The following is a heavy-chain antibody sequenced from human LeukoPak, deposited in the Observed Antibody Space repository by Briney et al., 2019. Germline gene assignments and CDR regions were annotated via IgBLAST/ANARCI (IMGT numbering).Heavy chain of an antibody. CDR1: GYTFTDYY. Sequence: ASVKVSFKASGYTFTDYYMHWVRQAPGQGPEWMGWINPNTGDTYYAQKFQGTVTMTGDTSISTAYIDLNRLRPDDTAVYYCARDRIARTRGDYGLDVWGQGTTVTVSS. V-gene: IGHV1-2*02. CDR2: INPNTGDT. J-gene: IGHJ6*02. D-gene: IGHD1-1*01. CDR3: ARDRIARTRGDYGLDV.